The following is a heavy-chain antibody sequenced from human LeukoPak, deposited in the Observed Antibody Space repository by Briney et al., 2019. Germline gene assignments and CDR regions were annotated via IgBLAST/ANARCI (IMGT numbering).Heavy chain of an antibody. CDR3: ATLGYSYGTDY. J-gene: IGHJ4*02. Sequence: SETLSLTCTVCGGSISSGSYYWTWIRQPAGKGLEWIRRIYTSGSTNYNPSLKSRVTISVDTSKNQFSLKLSSVTAADTAVYYCATLGYSYGTDYWGQGTLVTVSS. CDR1: GGSISSGSYY. CDR2: IYTSGST. V-gene: IGHV4-61*02. D-gene: IGHD5-18*01.